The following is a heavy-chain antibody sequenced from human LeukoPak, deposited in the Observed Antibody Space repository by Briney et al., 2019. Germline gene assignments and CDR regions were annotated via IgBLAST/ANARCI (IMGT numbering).Heavy chain of an antibody. CDR3: ARDLEMAASDAFDI. J-gene: IGHJ3*02. CDR2: INPNSGGT. D-gene: IGHD5-24*01. CDR1: GYTFTSYD. Sequence: ASVKVSCKASGYTFTSYDISWVRQAPGQGLEWMGWINPNSGGTNYAQKFQGRVTMTRDTSISTAYMELSRLRSDDTAVYYCARDLEMAASDAFDIWGQGTMVTVSS. V-gene: IGHV1-2*02.